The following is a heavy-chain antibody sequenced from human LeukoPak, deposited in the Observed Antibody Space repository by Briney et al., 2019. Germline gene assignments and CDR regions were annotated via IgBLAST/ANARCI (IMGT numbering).Heavy chain of an antibody. Sequence: PGGSLRLSCAASGFTFSSYWMHWVRQAPGKGLVWVSRINSDGSSTSYADSVKGRITISRDNAKSTLYLQMNSLRAEDMALYYCAKSGAADYYYYMDVWGKGTTVTVSS. J-gene: IGHJ6*03. CDR3: AKSGAADYYYYMDV. D-gene: IGHD6-13*01. CDR2: INSDGSST. CDR1: GFTFSSYW. V-gene: IGHV3-74*01.